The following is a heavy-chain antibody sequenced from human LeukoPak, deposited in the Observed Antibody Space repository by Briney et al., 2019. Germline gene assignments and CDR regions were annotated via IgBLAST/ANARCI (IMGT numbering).Heavy chain of an antibody. CDR2: ISSSGSTI. Sequence: GGSLRLSCAASGFTFSSYEMNWVRQAPGKGLEWVSYISSSGSTIYYADSVKGRFTISRDNAKNSLYLQMNSLRAEDTAVYYCARDKGPFWSDYWGQGTLVTVSS. CDR3: ARDKGPFWSDY. CDR1: GFTFSSYE. D-gene: IGHD3-3*01. J-gene: IGHJ4*02. V-gene: IGHV3-48*03.